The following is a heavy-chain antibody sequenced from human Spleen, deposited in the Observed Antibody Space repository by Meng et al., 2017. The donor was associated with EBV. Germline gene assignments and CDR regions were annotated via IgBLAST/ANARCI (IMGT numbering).Heavy chain of an antibody. CDR2: INHRGSA. J-gene: IGHJ4*02. Sequence: QGQLQQWGAGLLKSSATLSLTCAVSGESFSGFYWTWICQPPGKGLEWIGEINHRGSAHYNPSLKSRLTISVDTSKKQFSLKLSSVTAADTAVYYCSRSLGAAGPDYWGQGTLVTVSS. D-gene: IGHD6-13*01. CDR1: GESFSGFY. CDR3: SRSLGAAGPDY. V-gene: IGHV4-34*01.